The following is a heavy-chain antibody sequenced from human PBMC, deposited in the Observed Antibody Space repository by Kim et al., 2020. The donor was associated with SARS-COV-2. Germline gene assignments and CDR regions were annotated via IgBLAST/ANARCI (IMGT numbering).Heavy chain of an antibody. J-gene: IGHJ5*02. CDR2: IYYTGST. D-gene: IGHD3-10*01. CDR1: GDSISSSSYY. CDR3: SRHGSGSQKYTWFDP. V-gene: IGHV4-39*01. Sequence: SETLSLTCSVSGDSISSSSYYWGWIRQPPGKGLDWIGSIYYTGSTYYNPSLKSRVTISVDTSMNQFSLKLTSSTAADTAVYYCSRHGSGSQKYTWFDPWGQASLVTV.